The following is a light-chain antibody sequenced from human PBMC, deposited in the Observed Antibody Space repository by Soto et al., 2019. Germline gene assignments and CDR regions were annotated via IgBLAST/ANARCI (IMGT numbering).Light chain of an antibody. V-gene: IGKV3-15*01. Sequence: EIVMTQSPATLSVSPGERATLSCRASQSVSSNLAWYQQKPGQAPRHLIYGASTRATGIPARLSGSGSGTEFTLTISSLQSEDFALYYCQQYNNWPPWTFGQGTKVEIK. CDR3: QQYNNWPPWT. CDR1: QSVSSN. J-gene: IGKJ1*01. CDR2: GAS.